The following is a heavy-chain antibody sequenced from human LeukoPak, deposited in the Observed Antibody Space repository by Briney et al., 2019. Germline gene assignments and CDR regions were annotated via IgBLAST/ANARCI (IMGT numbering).Heavy chain of an antibody. CDR2: VNRDGSET. CDR1: GFALSSHW. J-gene: IGHJ4*02. D-gene: IGHD6-19*01. Sequence: GGSLRLSCAASGFALSSHWMTWVRQVPGRGPEWVANVNRDGSETYYLDSVKGRFTISKDNAKNSLYLQMNSLRAEDTAVYYCARLQWLVYDYFDYWGQGTLVTVSS. V-gene: IGHV3-7*01. CDR3: ARLQWLVYDYFDY.